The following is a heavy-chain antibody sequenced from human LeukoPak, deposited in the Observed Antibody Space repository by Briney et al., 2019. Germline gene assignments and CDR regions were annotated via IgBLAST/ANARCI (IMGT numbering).Heavy chain of an antibody. D-gene: IGHD6-19*01. CDR1: GYSISSGYY. CDR2: IYHSGST. J-gene: IGHJ5*02. V-gene: IGHV4-38-2*02. CDR3: ARRAAYSSGRGNWFDP. Sequence: PSETLSLTCTVSGYSISSGYYWGWIRPPPGKGLEWIGSIYHSGSTYYNPSLKSRVTISVDTSKNQFSLKLSSVTAADTAVYYCARRAAYSSGRGNWFDPWGQGTLVTVSS.